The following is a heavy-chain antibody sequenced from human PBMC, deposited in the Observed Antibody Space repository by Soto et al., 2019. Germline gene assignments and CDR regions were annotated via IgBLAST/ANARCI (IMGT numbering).Heavy chain of an antibody. CDR2: IYYSGST. CDR3: ARERRGYCSGGSCYATFYFDY. D-gene: IGHD2-15*01. J-gene: IGHJ4*02. CDR1: GGSISSGGYY. V-gene: IGHV4-31*03. Sequence: QVQLQESGPGLVKPSQTLSLTCTVSGGSISSGGYYWSWIRQHPGKGLEWIGYIYYSGSTYYNPSLKSRVNISVDTSKNQFSLKLSSVTAADTAVYYCARERRGYCSGGSCYATFYFDYWGQGTLVTVSS.